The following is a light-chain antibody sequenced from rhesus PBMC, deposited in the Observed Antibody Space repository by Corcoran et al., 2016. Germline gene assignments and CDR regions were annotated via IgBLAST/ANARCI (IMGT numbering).Light chain of an antibody. J-gene: IGKJ2*01. CDR3: QQYDIWYN. V-gene: IGKV3-42*03. CDR2: GAS. Sequence: EIVMTQSPATLSLSPGERATLSCRASQSVTNSLAWYQQKPGQAPRLFTFGASNRDTGNPNRFSVSGSGTEFTLSISSLEPEDFAVYYCQQYDIWYNFGQGTKVEIK. CDR1: QSVTNS.